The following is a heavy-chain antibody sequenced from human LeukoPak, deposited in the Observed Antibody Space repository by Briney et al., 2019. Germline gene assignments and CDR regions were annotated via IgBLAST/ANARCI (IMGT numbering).Heavy chain of an antibody. Sequence: SETLSLTCTVSGGSISSSSYYWGWLRQPPGRGLEWIGSIYYSWSTYYNPSLKSRVTISVDTSKNQFSLKLSSVTAADTAVYYCARRYCSSTSCLNWFDPWGQGTLVTVSS. J-gene: IGHJ5*02. V-gene: IGHV4-39*01. CDR2: IYYSWST. D-gene: IGHD2-2*01. CDR1: GGSISSSSYY. CDR3: ARRYCSSTSCLNWFDP.